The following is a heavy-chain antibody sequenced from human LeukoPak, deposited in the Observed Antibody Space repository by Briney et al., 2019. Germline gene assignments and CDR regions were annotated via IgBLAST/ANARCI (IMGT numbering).Heavy chain of an antibody. Sequence: PGRSLRLSCAASGFTFSSYGMHWVRQAPGKGLEWVAVISYDGSNKYYADSVKGRFNISRDNSKNTLYLQMNSLRAEDTAVYYCAKDLLGPGPPGETDDYWGQGTLVTVSS. CDR2: ISYDGSNK. V-gene: IGHV3-30*18. CDR3: AKDLLGPGPPGETDDY. D-gene: IGHD3-16*01. J-gene: IGHJ4*02. CDR1: GFTFSSYG.